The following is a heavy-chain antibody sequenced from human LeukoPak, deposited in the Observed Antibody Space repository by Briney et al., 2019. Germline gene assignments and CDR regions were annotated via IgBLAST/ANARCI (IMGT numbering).Heavy chain of an antibody. CDR3: ARANGSSWYRPFDY. V-gene: IGHV3-20*04. CDR2: INWNGGST. D-gene: IGHD6-13*01. CDR1: GFTFDDYG. Sequence: GGSLRLSCAASGFTFDDYGMSWVRQAPGKGLEWVSGINWNGGSTGYADSVKGRFTISRDNAKNSLYLQMNSLRAEDTALYYCARANGSSWYRPFDYWGQGTLVTVSS. J-gene: IGHJ4*02.